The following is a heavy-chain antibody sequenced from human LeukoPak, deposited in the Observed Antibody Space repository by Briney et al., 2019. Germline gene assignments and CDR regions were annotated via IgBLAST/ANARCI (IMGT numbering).Heavy chain of an antibody. V-gene: IGHV4-4*07. D-gene: IGHD2-2*01. J-gene: IGHJ6*03. Sequence: NPSETLSLTCTVSGGSISSYYWSWIRQPAGKGLEWIGRIYTSGSTNYNPSLKSRVTMSVDTSKNQFSLKLSSVTAADTAVYYCARDAVPAAIRYYYYYMDVWGKGTTVTVSS. CDR2: IYTSGST. CDR1: GGSISSYY. CDR3: ARDAVPAAIRYYYYYMDV.